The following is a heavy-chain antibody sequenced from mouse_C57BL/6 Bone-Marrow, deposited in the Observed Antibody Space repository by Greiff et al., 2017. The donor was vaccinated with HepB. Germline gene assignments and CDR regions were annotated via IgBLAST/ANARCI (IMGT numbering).Heavy chain of an antibody. D-gene: IGHD2-3*01. J-gene: IGHJ2*01. V-gene: IGHV5-6*02. CDR2: ISSGGSYT. CDR1: GFTFSSYG. CDR3: ARFYDGLGNY. Sequence: DVMLVESGGDLVKPGGSLKLSCAASGFTFSSYGMSWVRQTPDKRLEWVATISSGGSYTYYPDSVKGRFTISRDNAKNTLYLQMSSLKSEDTAMYYCARFYDGLGNYWGQGTTLTVSS.